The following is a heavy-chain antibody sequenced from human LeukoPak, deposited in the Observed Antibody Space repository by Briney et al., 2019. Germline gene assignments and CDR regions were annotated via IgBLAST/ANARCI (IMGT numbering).Heavy chain of an antibody. D-gene: IGHD3-16*01. CDR3: ARDFVFPKWFDP. CDR2: INPKSGGT. CDR1: GYTFIGYY. V-gene: IGHV1-2*02. Sequence: GASVKVSCKASGYTFIGYYMHWVRQAPGQGLEWMGWINPKSGGTNYAQRFQGRVTMTRDTSISTAYMELSRLISDDTAVYYCARDFVFPKWFDPWGQGTLVTVSS. J-gene: IGHJ5*02.